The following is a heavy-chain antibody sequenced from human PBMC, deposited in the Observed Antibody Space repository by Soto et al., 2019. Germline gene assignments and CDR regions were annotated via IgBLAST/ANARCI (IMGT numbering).Heavy chain of an antibody. Sequence: QITLKESGPTLVKPTQTLTLTCTFSGFSLSTRGVGVGWIHQPPGKALEWLAPIYWDGDKRYSPSLKSRLTITKATSKNQVVLTITNMDPVDTATDYCAHRGQKADAFDIWGQGTMVTVSS. CDR1: GFSLSTRGVG. CDR2: IYWDGDK. V-gene: IGHV2-5*02. CDR3: AHRGQKADAFDI. J-gene: IGHJ3*02.